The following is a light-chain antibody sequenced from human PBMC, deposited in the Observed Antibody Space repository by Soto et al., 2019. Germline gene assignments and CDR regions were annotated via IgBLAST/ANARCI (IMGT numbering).Light chain of an antibody. V-gene: IGKV1-5*01. CDR1: QTISTW. J-gene: IGKJ2*01. CDR3: QQYNSYSYT. Sequence: DIPMTQSPSTLSASVGDGVALTCRASQTISTWLAWYQQKPGKAPKLLIYGASSLQTGVPSRFSGSGSGTEFTLTISSLQPDDFATYYCQQYNSYSYTFGQGTKLEIK. CDR2: GAS.